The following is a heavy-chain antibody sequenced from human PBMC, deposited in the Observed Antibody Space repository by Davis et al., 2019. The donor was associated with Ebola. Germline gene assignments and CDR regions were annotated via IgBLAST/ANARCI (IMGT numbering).Heavy chain of an antibody. CDR2: INEDGSDK. CDR1: GFTFSNYW. CDR3: ARQPSTGENCSGGTCKYFQY. J-gene: IGHJ1*01. Sequence: PGGSLRLSCAASGFTFSNYWMSWVRQSPGKGLEWVANINEDGSDKYHVGSVRGRFSISSDNARNSLYLQMNGLRVDDTALYYCARQPSTGENCSGGTCKYFQYWGQGTLVTVSS. D-gene: IGHD2-15*01. V-gene: IGHV3-7*01.